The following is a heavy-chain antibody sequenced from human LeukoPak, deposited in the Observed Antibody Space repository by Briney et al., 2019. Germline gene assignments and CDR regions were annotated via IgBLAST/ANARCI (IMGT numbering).Heavy chain of an antibody. V-gene: IGHV1-8*01. D-gene: IGHD3-3*01. CDR1: GYTFTSYD. CDR3: ARRLATYYHFWSGYYTDYFDY. Sequence: ASVKVSCKASGYTFTSYDINWVRQATGQGLEWMGWRNPNSGNTGYAQKFQGRVTMTRNTSISTAYMELSSLRSEDTAVYYCARRLATYYHFWSGYYTDYFDYWGQGTLVTVSS. CDR2: RNPNSGNT. J-gene: IGHJ4*02.